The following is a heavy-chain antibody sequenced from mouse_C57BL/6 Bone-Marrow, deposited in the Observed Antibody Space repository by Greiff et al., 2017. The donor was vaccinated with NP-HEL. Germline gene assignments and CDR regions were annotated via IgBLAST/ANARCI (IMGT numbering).Heavy chain of an antibody. CDR3: ARSGSSSAWFAY. CDR2: IDPSDSYT. D-gene: IGHD1-1*01. V-gene: IGHV1-69*01. J-gene: IGHJ3*01. CDR1: GYTLTSYW. Sequence: QVQLQQPGAELVMPGASVKLSCKASGYTLTSYWMHWVKQRPGQGLEWIGEIDPSDSYTNYNQKFKGKSTLTVDKSSSTAYMQLSSLTSEDSAVYYCARSGSSSAWFAYWGQGTLVTVSA.